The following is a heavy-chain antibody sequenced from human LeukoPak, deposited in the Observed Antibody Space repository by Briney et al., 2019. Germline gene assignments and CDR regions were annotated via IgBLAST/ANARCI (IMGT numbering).Heavy chain of an antibody. Sequence: SETLSLTCTVSGGSISSYYWSWIRQPPGKGLEWIGYIYYSGSTNYNPSLKSRVTISVDTSKNQFSLKLSSVTAADTAVYYCAREEGRHAFDIWGQGTMVTVSS. CDR1: GGSISSYY. CDR2: IYYSGST. CDR3: AREEGRHAFDI. V-gene: IGHV4-59*01. J-gene: IGHJ3*02.